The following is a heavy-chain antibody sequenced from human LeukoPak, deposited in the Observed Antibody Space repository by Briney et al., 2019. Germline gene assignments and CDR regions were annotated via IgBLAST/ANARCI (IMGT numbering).Heavy chain of an antibody. CDR3: ARGYYDFWSGYSHNWFDP. V-gene: IGHV1-2*06. Sequence: GASVKVSCKASGYTFTSYGISWVRQAPGQGLEWMGRINPNSGGTNYAQKFQGRVTMTRDTSISTAYMELSRLRSDDTAVYYCARGYYDFWSGYSHNWFDPWGQGTLVTVSS. CDR2: INPNSGGT. CDR1: GYTFTSYG. D-gene: IGHD3-3*01. J-gene: IGHJ5*02.